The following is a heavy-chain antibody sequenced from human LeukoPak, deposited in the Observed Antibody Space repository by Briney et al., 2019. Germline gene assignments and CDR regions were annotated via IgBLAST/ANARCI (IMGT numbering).Heavy chain of an antibody. CDR2: ISSGSTAI. Sequence: QSGGSLRLSCAASGFTFSSYSMNWVRQAPGKGLEWVSYISSGSTAIYYADSVKGRFTISRDNAKSSLYLQMNSLRDEDTAVYFCARFLDYWGQGTLVTVYS. J-gene: IGHJ4*02. CDR3: ARFLDY. CDR1: GFTFSSYS. V-gene: IGHV3-48*02.